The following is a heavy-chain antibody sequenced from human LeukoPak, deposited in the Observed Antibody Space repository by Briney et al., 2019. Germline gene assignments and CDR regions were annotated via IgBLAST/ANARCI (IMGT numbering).Heavy chain of an antibody. CDR3: ARAPQYSSGWGGFFDY. D-gene: IGHD6-19*01. J-gene: IGHJ4*02. CDR1: GFTFSSYD. V-gene: IGHV3-13*01. CDR2: IGTAGDT. Sequence: GSLRLSCAASGFTFSSYDMHWVRQATGKGLEWVSAIGTAGDTYYPGSVKGRFTISRENAKNSLYLQMNSLRAGDTAVYYCARAPQYSSGWGGFFDYWGQGTLVTVSS.